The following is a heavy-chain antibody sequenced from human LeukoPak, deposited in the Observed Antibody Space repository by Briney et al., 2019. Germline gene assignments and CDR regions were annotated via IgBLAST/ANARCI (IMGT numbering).Heavy chain of an antibody. V-gene: IGHV4-61*02. CDR1: GGSISSGSYY. CDR3: ARAVAGTAPFDY. J-gene: IGHJ4*02. Sequence: SXTLSLTCTVSGGSISSGSYYWSWIRQPGGKGLEWIVRIYTSGSTNYNPSLKSRVTISVDTSKNQFSLKLSSVTAADTAVYYCARAVAGTAPFDYWGQGTLVTVSS. D-gene: IGHD6-19*01. CDR2: IYTSGST.